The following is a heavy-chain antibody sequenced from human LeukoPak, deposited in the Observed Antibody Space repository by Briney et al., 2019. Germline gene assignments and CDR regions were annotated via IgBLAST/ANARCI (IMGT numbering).Heavy chain of an antibody. CDR1: GGSISSYY. Sequence: SETLSLTCTVSGGSISSYYWSWIRQPPGKGLEWIGYIYYSGSTNYNPSLKSRVTISVDTSKNQFSLKLSSVTAADTAVYYCARSPLMYRGPYFGYWGQGTLVTVSS. V-gene: IGHV4-59*01. D-gene: IGHD2-8*01. J-gene: IGHJ4*02. CDR3: ARSPLMYRGPYFGY. CDR2: IYYSGST.